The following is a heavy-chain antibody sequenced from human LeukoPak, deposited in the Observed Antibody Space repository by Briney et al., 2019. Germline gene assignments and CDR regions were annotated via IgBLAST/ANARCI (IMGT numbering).Heavy chain of an antibody. CDR2: INPNSGGT. Sequence: ASVKVSCKASGYTFTGCYMHWVRQAPGQGLEWMGWINPNSGGTNYAQKFQGRVTMTRDTSISTAYMELSRLRSDDTAVYYCARSGGIVGATITFDYWGQGTLVTVSS. CDR1: GYTFTGCY. J-gene: IGHJ4*02. D-gene: IGHD1-26*01. V-gene: IGHV1-2*02. CDR3: ARSGGIVGATITFDY.